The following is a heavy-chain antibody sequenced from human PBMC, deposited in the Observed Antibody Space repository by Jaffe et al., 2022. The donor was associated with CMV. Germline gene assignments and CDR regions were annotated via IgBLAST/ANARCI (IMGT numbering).Heavy chain of an antibody. Sequence: QLQLQESGPGLVKPSETLSLTCTVSGGSISSSSYYWGWIRQPPGKGLEWIGSIYYSGSTYYNPSLKSRVTISVDTSKNQFSLKLSSVTAADTAVYYCARPGIAAAGTGFDFDYWGQGTLVTVSS. CDR1: GGSISSSSYY. J-gene: IGHJ4*02. CDR2: IYYSGST. CDR3: ARPGIAAAGTGFDFDY. D-gene: IGHD6-13*01. V-gene: IGHV4-39*01.